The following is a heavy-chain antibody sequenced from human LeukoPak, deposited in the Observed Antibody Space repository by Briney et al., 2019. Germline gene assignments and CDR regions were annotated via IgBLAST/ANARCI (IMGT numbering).Heavy chain of an antibody. J-gene: IGHJ6*03. CDR2: IYYSGNT. V-gene: IGHV4-39*07. Sequence: SETLSLTCTVSGGSTSSSSHYWAWIRQPPGKGLEWIANIYYSGNTNYNPSLKSRVTISVDTSKNQFSLKLSSVTAADTAVYYCARETSQKGAHYMDVWGKGTTVTISS. CDR3: ARETSQKGAHYMDV. D-gene: IGHD3-16*01. CDR1: GGSTSSSSHY.